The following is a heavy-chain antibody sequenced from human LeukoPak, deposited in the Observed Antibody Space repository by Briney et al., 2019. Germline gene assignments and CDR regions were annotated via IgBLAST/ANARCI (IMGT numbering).Heavy chain of an antibody. V-gene: IGHV3-30*18. Sequence: HPGRSLRLSCAASGFTFSNYAIHWVRQAPGKGLEWVAVISYDGSNKYYADSAKGRFTISRDNSKNTVYLQMNSLRPEETAVYYCAKDRVATIKGVYYFDYWGQGTLVTVSS. CDR3: AKDRVATIKGVYYFDY. CDR1: GFTFSNYA. D-gene: IGHD5-12*01. CDR2: ISYDGSNK. J-gene: IGHJ4*02.